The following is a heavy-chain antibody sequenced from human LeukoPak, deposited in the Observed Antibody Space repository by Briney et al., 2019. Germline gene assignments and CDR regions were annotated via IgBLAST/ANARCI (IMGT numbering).Heavy chain of an antibody. D-gene: IGHD1-14*01. V-gene: IGHV4-30-4*01. Sequence: PSQTLSLTCTVSGGSISSGDYYWRWIRQPPGKGLEWIGYIYYSGSTYYNPSLKSRVTISVDTSKNQFSLKLSSVTAADTAVYYCASYKGREPTYTYWGQGTLVAVSS. CDR2: IYYSGST. CDR3: ASYKGREPTYTY. CDR1: GGSISSGDYY. J-gene: IGHJ4*02.